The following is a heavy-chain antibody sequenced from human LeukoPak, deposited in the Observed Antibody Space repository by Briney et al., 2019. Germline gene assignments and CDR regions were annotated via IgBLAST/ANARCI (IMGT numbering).Heavy chain of an antibody. CDR3: ASSNWLRDANFDS. Sequence: SETLSLTCTVSGAPISSGLYYWNWFRQPAGKALEWIGRIQNSGNTNYNPSLKSRVTISVDTPKNQFSQKLNSVTATDSAVYYCASSNWLRDANFDSWGQGTLVTVSS. D-gene: IGHD6-13*01. J-gene: IGHJ4*02. CDR2: IQNSGNT. CDR1: GAPISSGLYY. V-gene: IGHV4-61*02.